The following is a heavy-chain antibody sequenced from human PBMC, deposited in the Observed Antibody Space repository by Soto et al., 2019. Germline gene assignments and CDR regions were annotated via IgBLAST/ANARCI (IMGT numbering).Heavy chain of an antibody. CDR1: GFTFSSYA. D-gene: IGHD5-12*01. CDR3: AGSGYDSLFFGPQIDP. CDR2: ISGSGGST. Sequence: GGSLRLSCADSGFTFSSYAMSWVRQAPGKGLEWVSAISGSGGSTYYADSVKGRFTISRDNSKNTLYLQMNSLRAEDTAVYYCAGSGYDSLFFGPQIDPWGQGTLVTVSS. V-gene: IGHV3-23*01. J-gene: IGHJ5*02.